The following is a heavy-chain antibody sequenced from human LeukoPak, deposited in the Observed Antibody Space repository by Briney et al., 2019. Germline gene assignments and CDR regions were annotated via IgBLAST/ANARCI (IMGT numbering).Heavy chain of an antibody. CDR1: GFTFSSYA. D-gene: IGHD6-19*01. Sequence: GGSLRLSCAASGFTFSSYAMSWVRQAPGKGLEWVSAISGSGGSTYYADSVKGRFTISRDNSKNTLYLQMNSLRAEDTAVYYCAKDESIAVAGTARLAYWGQGTLDTVPS. J-gene: IGHJ4*02. CDR3: AKDESIAVAGTARLAY. V-gene: IGHV3-23*01. CDR2: ISGSGGST.